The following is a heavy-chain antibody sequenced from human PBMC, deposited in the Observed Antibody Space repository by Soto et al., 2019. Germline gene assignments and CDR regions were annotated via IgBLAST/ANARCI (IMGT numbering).Heavy chain of an antibody. V-gene: IGHV3-23*01. CDR1: GFTFDSYA. CDR2: ISGSGDYT. Sequence: EVQLLESGGGLVRPGGSLRLSCAASGFTFDSYAMNWVRQAPGRGLEWVSTISGSGDYTYYTDSVKGRFTISRDNSKNMMYLQMISLRAEDTAIYYCAKNRGLQYYFDYWGQRTAVTVSS. CDR3: AKNRGLQYYFDY. J-gene: IGHJ4*02.